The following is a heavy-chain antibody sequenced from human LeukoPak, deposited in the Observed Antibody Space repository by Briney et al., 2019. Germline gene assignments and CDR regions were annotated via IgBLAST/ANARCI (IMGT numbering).Heavy chain of an antibody. D-gene: IGHD2-2*01. V-gene: IGHV4-59*08. CDR3: ARGGTYCSSTSCPRGLYYYYGMDV. Sequence: SETLSLTCTVSGGSISSYYWSWIRQPPGKGLEWLGYIYNSGSTNYNPSLKSRVTISVDTSKNQFSLKLSSVTAADTAVYYCARGGTYCSSTSCPRGLYYYYGMDVWGQGTTVTVSS. CDR1: GGSISSYY. CDR2: IYNSGST. J-gene: IGHJ6*02.